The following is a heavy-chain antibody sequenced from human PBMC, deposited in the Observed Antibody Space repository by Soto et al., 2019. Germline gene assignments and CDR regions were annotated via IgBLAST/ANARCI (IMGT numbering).Heavy chain of an antibody. CDR1: GGTFSSYT. CDR3: ARPKTPYCSGGSCYTHYYYGMDV. J-gene: IGHJ6*02. D-gene: IGHD2-15*01. Sequence: QVQLVQSGAEVKKPGSSVKVSCKASGGTFSSYTISWVRQAPGQGLEWMGRIIPILGIANYAQKFQGRVXITEDKSTSTXXMXLXXLRSEDTAVYYCARPKTPYCSGGSCYTHYYYGMDVWGQGTTVTVSS. CDR2: IIPILGIA. V-gene: IGHV1-69*02.